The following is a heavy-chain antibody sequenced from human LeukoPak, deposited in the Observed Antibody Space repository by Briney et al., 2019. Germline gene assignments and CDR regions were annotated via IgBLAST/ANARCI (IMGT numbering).Heavy chain of an antibody. CDR2: TNSDGSVT. CDR1: GFNFTTYW. CDR3: AGGPYSGSYYFDY. V-gene: IGHV3-74*01. Sequence: PGGSLRLSCAASGFNFTTYWMHWVRQAPGKGLVWVSRTNSDGSVTSYADSVKGRFTISRDNAKNTLYLQMNSLRAEDTAVYYCAGGPYSGSYYFDYWGQGTLVTVSS. J-gene: IGHJ4*02. D-gene: IGHD1-26*01.